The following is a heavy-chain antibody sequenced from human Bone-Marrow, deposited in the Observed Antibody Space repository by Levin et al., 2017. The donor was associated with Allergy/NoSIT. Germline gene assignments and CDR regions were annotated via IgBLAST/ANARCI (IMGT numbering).Heavy chain of an antibody. CDR2: IYHSGTT. CDR1: GGSINTGGYS. D-gene: IGHD6-6*01. V-gene: IGHV4-30-2*01. CDR3: ATNPHTSSSQRFDP. J-gene: IGHJ5*02. Sequence: PSETLSLTCSVSGGSINTGGYSWSWIRQPPGKGLEWIGYIYHSGTTFSNPSLRSRVAISKDTSNNQFSLTLSAVTAADTAVYYCATNPHTSSSQRFDPWGQGILVTVSS.